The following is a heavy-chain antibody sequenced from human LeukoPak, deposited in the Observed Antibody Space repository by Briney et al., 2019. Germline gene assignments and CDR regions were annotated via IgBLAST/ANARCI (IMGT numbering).Heavy chain of an antibody. CDR2: IIPIFGTA. V-gene: IGHV1-69*13. Sequence: SVKVSCKASGGTFSSYAISWVRQAPGQGFEWMGGIIPIFGTANYAQKFQGRVTITADESTSTAYMELSSLRSEDTAVYYCATLTKRITMVRGVIITHDAFDIWGQGTMVTVSS. CDR3: ATLTKRITMVRGVIITHDAFDI. D-gene: IGHD3-10*01. J-gene: IGHJ3*02. CDR1: GGTFSSYA.